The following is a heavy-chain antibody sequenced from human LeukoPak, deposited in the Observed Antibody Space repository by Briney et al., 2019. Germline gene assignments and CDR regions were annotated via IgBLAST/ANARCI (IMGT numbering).Heavy chain of an antibody. J-gene: IGHJ6*02. CDR3: FQSGGMDI. Sequence: GGSLRLSCAASGFTFRTFSMHWVREASGKGLVWVSRINSDGSSTNYADSVKGRFTISRDNAKNTLYLQMNSLRAEDTAVYYCFQSGGMDIWGQGTTVTVSS. CDR1: GFTFRTFS. V-gene: IGHV3-74*01. CDR2: INSDGSST.